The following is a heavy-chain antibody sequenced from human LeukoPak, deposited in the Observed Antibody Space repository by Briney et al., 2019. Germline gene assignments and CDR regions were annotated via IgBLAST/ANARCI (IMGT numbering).Heavy chain of an antibody. Sequence: SETLSLTCSVSGGSINGYYWSWIRQPPGKGLVWIGYIYYSGTTNYSPSLKSRVTISLDPSKNQFSLKLTSVTAADAAIYYCARFRRGVVTALDVWGRGTTVAVSS. CDR1: GGSINGYY. J-gene: IGHJ6*04. CDR3: ARFRRGVVTALDV. V-gene: IGHV4-59*08. D-gene: IGHD2-21*02. CDR2: IYYSGTT.